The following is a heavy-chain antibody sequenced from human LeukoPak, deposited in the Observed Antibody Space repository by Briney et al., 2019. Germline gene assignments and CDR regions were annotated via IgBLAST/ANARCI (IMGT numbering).Heavy chain of an antibody. CDR2: ISTYNGNT. V-gene: IGHV1-18*04. Sequence: ASVTVSFKASGCTFTIYYMHWVRQAPGQGREWMGWISTYNGNTNYAQKLQGRVTMTTDTSTSTAYMELRSLISDDAAVYYCARGDDYGDYWGLYWGQGTLVTVSS. CDR3: ARGDDYGDYWGLY. CDR1: GCTFTIYY. D-gene: IGHD4-17*01. J-gene: IGHJ4*02.